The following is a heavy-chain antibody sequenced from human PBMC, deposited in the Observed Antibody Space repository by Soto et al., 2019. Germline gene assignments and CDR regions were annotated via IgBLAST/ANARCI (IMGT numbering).Heavy chain of an antibody. CDR1: GGSISSSSYY. D-gene: IGHD4-17*01. J-gene: IGHJ4*02. Sequence: QLQLQESGPGLVKPSETLSLTCTVSGGSISSSSYYWGWIRQPPGKGLEWIGSIYYSGSTYYNPSLKSRDTISLETSKNQFSLKLSSVTAADTAVYYCARVRTAVTTSSYFDYWGQGTLVTVSS. CDR3: ARVRTAVTTSSYFDY. CDR2: IYYSGST. V-gene: IGHV4-39*01.